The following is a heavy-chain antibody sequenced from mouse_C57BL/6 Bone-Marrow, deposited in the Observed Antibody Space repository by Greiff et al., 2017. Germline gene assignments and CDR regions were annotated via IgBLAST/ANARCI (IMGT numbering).Heavy chain of an antibody. D-gene: IGHD2-4*01. J-gene: IGHJ1*03. Sequence: VQLQQSGPELVKPGASVKISCKASGYAFSSSWMNWVKQRPGKGLEWIGRIYPGDGDTNYNGKFKGKATLTADKSSSTAYMQLSSLTSEDSAVYFCARGGDDYGYFDVWGTETTVTYSS. CDR3: ARGGDDYGYFDV. CDR2: IYPGDGDT. V-gene: IGHV1-82*01. CDR1: GYAFSSSW.